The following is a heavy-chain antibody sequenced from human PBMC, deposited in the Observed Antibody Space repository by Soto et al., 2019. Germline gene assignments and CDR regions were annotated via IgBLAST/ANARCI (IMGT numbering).Heavy chain of an antibody. CDR2: ISNDGTNK. D-gene: IGHD2-21*02. Sequence: QVQLVESGGGVVQPGRSLRLSCAASGFTFRSYGMHWVRQAPGKGLEWLAVISNDGTNKYLADSVKGRLTLSRDNSRNTLSLEINNLRPEDTAVYYCGKDTLDRSGGDCPLYYYYGMDVWGQGTTGTVSS. J-gene: IGHJ6*02. CDR1: GFTFRSYG. CDR3: GKDTLDRSGGDCPLYYYYGMDV. V-gene: IGHV3-30*18.